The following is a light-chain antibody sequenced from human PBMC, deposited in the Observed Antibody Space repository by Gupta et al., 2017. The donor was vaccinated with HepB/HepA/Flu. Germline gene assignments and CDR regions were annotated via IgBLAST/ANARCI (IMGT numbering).Light chain of an antibody. CDR3: QAWDGSTGV. CDR2: QDS. CDR1: KLGDKY. J-gene: IGLJ2*01. Sequence: SYELTQPPSVSVSPGQTASITCSGGKLGDKYVYWYRQRPGQSPVLVRYQDSKRPSGIPERVSGANSGNTETLNISATQAIDEADYYCQAWDGSTGVFGGGTKLTVL. V-gene: IGLV3-1*01.